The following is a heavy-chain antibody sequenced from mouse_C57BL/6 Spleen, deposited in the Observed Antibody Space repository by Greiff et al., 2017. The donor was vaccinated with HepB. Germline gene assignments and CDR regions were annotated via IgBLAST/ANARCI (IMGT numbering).Heavy chain of an antibody. V-gene: IGHV1-4*01. CDR1: GYTFTSYT. Sequence: QVQLKQSGAELARPGASVKMSCKASGYTFTSYTMHWVKQRPGQGLEWIGYINPSSGYTKYNQKFKDKATLTADKSSSTAYMQLSSLTSEDSAVYYCARETTVAYYAMDYWGQGTSVTVSS. CDR3: ARETTVAYYAMDY. CDR2: INPSSGYT. J-gene: IGHJ4*01. D-gene: IGHD1-1*01.